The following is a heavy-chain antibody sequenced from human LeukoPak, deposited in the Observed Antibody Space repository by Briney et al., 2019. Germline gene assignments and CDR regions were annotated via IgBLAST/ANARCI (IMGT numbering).Heavy chain of an antibody. J-gene: IGHJ6*02. V-gene: IGHV1-3*01. CDR3: ARERDAYGMDV. CDR1: GYTFTSYA. CDR2: INAGNGNT. Sequence: ASVKVSCKASGYTFTSYAMHWVRQAPGQRLEWMGWINAGNGNTKYSQKFQGRVTITRDTSASTAYMELSSLRPEDTAVYYCARERDAYGMDVWGQGTTVTVSS.